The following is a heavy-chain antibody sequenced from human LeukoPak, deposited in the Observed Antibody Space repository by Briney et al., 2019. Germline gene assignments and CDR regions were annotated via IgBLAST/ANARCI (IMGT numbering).Heavy chain of an antibody. CDR3: AKDDSVDWLLLDY. Sequence: PGGSLRLSCAASGFTFSSYAMSWVRQAPGKGLEWVSAISGSGGSTYYADSVKGRFTISRDNSKHTLYLQMNSLRAEDTAVYYCAKDDSVDWLLLDYWGQGTLVTVSS. D-gene: IGHD3-9*01. J-gene: IGHJ4*02. CDR2: ISGSGGST. V-gene: IGHV3-23*01. CDR1: GFTFSSYA.